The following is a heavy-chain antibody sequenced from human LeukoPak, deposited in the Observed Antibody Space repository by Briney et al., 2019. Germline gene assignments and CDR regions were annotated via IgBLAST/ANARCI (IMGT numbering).Heavy chain of an antibody. D-gene: IGHD2-2*01. CDR1: GFTFSSYS. V-gene: IGHV3-21*01. J-gene: IGHJ4*02. CDR3: AKDDPGRYCSSTSCSLDY. Sequence: GGSLRLSCAASGFTFSSYSMNWVRQAPGKGLEWVSSISSSSSYIYYADSVKGRFTISRDNAKNSLYLQMNSLRAEDTAVYYCAKDDPGRYCSSTSCSLDYWGQGTLVTVSS. CDR2: ISSSSSYI.